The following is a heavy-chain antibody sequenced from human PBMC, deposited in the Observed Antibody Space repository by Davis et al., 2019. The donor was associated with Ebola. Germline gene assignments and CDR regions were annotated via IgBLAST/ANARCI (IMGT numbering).Heavy chain of an antibody. CDR1: GFTFSSYW. D-gene: IGHD3-10*01. J-gene: IGHJ4*02. Sequence: PGGSLRLSCAASGFTFSSYWMHWVRQAPGKGLVWVSRINSDGSSTGYADSVKGRFTISRDNAKNTLYLQMNSLRAEDTAVYYCVVGFRELFVYWGQGTLVTVSS. V-gene: IGHV3-74*01. CDR2: INSDGSST. CDR3: VVGFRELFVY.